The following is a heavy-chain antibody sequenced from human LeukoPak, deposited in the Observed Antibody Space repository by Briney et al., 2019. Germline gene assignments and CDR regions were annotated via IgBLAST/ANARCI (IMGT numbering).Heavy chain of an antibody. Sequence: GGSLRLSCAASGFTFSSYAMSWVRQAPGKGLEWVSAISGSGGSTYYADSVKGRFTISRDNSKNTLYLQMNSLRAEDTAVYYCAKLRRGVPAAIRYFDYWGQGTLVTVSS. V-gene: IGHV3-23*01. D-gene: IGHD2-2*02. J-gene: IGHJ4*02. CDR1: GFTFSSYA. CDR3: AKLRRGVPAAIRYFDY. CDR2: ISGSGGST.